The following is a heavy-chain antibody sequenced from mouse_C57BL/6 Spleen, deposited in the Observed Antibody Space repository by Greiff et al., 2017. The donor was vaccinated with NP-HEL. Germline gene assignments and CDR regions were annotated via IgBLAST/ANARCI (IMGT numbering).Heavy chain of an antibody. D-gene: IGHD3-2*02. CDR1: GFTFSSYG. V-gene: IGHV5-6*02. CDR2: ISSGGSYT. J-gene: IGHJ2*01. Sequence: DVKLVESGGDLVKPGGSLKLSCAASGFTFSSYGMSWVRQTPDKRLEWVATISSGGSYTYYPDSVKGRFIISRDNATNTLYLKRSSRKSEDTAMYYWARQSSGYVDYFDYWGKGTTLTGSS. CDR3: ARQSSGYVDYFDY.